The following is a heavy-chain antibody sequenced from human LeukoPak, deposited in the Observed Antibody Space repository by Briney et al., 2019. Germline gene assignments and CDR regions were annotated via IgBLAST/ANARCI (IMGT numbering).Heavy chain of an antibody. CDR1: GYTFTSYY. V-gene: IGHV1-46*01. CDR3: ARDAADYGSGSYFPSFRFDP. D-gene: IGHD3-10*01. Sequence: GASVKVSCKASGYTFTSYYMHWVRQAPGQGLEWMGIINPSGGSTSYAQKFQGRVTMTRDMSTSTVYMELSSLRSEDTAVYYCARDAADYGSGSYFPSFRFDPWGQGTLVTVSS. CDR2: INPSGGST. J-gene: IGHJ5*02.